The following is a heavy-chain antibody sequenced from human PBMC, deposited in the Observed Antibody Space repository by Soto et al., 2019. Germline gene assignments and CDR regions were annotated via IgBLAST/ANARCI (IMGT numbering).Heavy chain of an antibody. CDR2: IYSGGST. D-gene: IGHD2-15*01. J-gene: IGHJ6*02. CDR1: GFTVSSNY. CDR3: ARGGGGYCSGGSCSYYGMDV. Sequence: EVQLVESGGGLVQPGGSLRLSCAASGFTVSSNYMSWVRQAPGKGLEWVSVIYSGGSTYYADSVKGRFTISRHNSKNTLYLQRNRLRAEDTAVYYCARGGGGYCSGGSCSYYGMDVWGQGTTVTVSS. V-gene: IGHV3-53*04.